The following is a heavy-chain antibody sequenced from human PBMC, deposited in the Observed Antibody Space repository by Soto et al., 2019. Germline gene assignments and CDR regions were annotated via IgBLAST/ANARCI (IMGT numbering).Heavy chain of an antibody. CDR1: GYTFTSHD. CDR3: ARGGFSSPPTFGFFFNDTEA. D-gene: IGHD6-13*01. J-gene: IGHJ6*03. CDR2: MNPNSGNT. V-gene: IGHV1-8*01. Sequence: ASVKVSFKASGYTFTSHDINWVRQATGQGLEWMGWMNPNSGNTDYAQKFQGRVTMTRNTSISTAYMELSSLRSEDTAVYYCARGGFSSPPTFGFFFNDTEARGK.